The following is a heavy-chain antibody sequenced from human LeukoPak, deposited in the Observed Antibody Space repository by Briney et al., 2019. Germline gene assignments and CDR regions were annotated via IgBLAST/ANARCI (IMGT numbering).Heavy chain of an antibody. J-gene: IGHJ4*02. CDR3: ARVHRLQGIAKADY. CDR1: GFTFSSYS. V-gene: IGHV3-48*02. D-gene: IGHD6-13*01. CDR2: ISSSSSNI. Sequence: PGGSLRLSCAASGFTFSSYSMNWVRQAPGRGLEGVAYISSSSSNIYYADSVRGRFTISRDNAKTSLYLQMHSLRDEDTAVYSCARVHRLQGIAKADYWGQGTLVTVSS.